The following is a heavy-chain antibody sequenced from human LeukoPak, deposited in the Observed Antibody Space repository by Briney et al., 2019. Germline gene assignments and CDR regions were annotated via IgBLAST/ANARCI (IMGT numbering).Heavy chain of an antibody. V-gene: IGHV4-34*01. CDR2: INHSGST. CDR1: GGSFSGYY. D-gene: IGHD3-3*01. Sequence: PSETLSLTCAAYGGSFSGYYWSWIRQPPGKGLEWIGEINHSGSTNYNPSLKSRVTISVDTSKNQFSLKLSSVTAADTAVYYCARGRYDFWSGYHTHFDYWGQGTLVTVSS. J-gene: IGHJ4*02. CDR3: ARGRYDFWSGYHTHFDY.